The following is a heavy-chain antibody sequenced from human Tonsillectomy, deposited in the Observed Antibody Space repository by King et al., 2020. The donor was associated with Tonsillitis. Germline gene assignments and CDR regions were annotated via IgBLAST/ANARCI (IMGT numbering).Heavy chain of an antibody. V-gene: IGHV4-39*01. D-gene: IGHD3-22*01. CDR2: IYYSGTT. Sequence: QLQESGPGLVKPSETLSLTCTVSGGSISSSTYYWGWIRQPPGKGLEWIGSIYYSGTTYYNPSLKSRVTISVDTSKSQFSLNLGSVTAADTAVYYCARRGSTGYYDYWGQGTRVTVSS. CDR1: GGSISSSTYY. CDR3: ARRGSTGYYDY. J-gene: IGHJ4*02.